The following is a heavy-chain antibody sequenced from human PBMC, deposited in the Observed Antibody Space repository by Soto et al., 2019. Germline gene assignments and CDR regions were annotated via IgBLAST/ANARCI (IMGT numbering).Heavy chain of an antibody. J-gene: IGHJ6*02. Sequence: GGSLRLSCAASGFTFSSYAMSWVRQAPGKGLEWVSAISGSGGSTYYADSVKGRFTISRDNSKNTLYLQMNSLRAEDTAVYYCAKDPNWNDGSDYYYYGMDVWGQGPTVTVSS. D-gene: IGHD1-1*01. CDR2: ISGSGGST. V-gene: IGHV3-23*01. CDR1: GFTFSSYA. CDR3: AKDPNWNDGSDYYYYGMDV.